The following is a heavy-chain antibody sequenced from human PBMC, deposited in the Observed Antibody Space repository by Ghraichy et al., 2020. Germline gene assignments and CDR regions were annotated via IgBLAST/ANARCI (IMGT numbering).Heavy chain of an antibody. CDR3: ARVSAAPEYYYYYGMDV. D-gene: IGHD6-13*01. J-gene: IGHJ6*02. V-gene: IGHV1-18*01. CDR2: ISAYNGNT. CDR1: GYTFTSYG. Sequence: ASVKVSCKASGYTFTSYGISWVRQAPGQGLEWMGWISAYNGNTNYAQKLQGRVTMTTDTSTSTAYMELRSLRSDDTAVYYCARVSAAPEYYYYYGMDVWGQGTTVTVSS.